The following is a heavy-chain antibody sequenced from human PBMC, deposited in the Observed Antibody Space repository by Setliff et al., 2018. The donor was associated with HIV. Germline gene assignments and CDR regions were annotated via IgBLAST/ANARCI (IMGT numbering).Heavy chain of an antibody. Sequence: GESLKISCKGSGYSFTSYWIGWVRQMPGKGLEWMGIIIYPHDSHTRYSPSFEGHVTISADTSRYTAYLQWRALKASDAAMYYCASRHRIGSTNGLFDTWGQGTLVTVSS. CDR3: ASRHRIGSTNGLFDT. V-gene: IGHV5-51*01. CDR2: IYPHDSHT. CDR1: GYSFTSYW. D-gene: IGHD2-2*01. J-gene: IGHJ5*02.